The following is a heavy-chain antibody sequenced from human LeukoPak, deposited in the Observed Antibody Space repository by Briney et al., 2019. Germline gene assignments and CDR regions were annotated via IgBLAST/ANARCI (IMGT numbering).Heavy chain of an antibody. D-gene: IGHD3-10*01. Sequence: ASETLSLTCTVSGGSISSYYWSWIRQPPGKGLEWIGYIYYSGSTNYNPSLKSRVTISVDTSKNQFSLKLSSVTAADTAVYYCASGAYTYYYMDVWGKGTTVTISS. J-gene: IGHJ6*03. CDR1: GGSISSYY. CDR2: IYYSGST. CDR3: ASGAYTYYYMDV. V-gene: IGHV4-59*01.